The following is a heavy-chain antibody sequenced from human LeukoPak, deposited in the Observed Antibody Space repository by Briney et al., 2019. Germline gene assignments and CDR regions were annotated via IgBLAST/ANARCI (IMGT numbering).Heavy chain of an antibody. Sequence: SETLSLTCTVSGGSISNYYWSWIRQPPGKGLEWIGYIYYSGSTNYNPSLKSRVTISVDTSKNQFSLKLSSVTAADTAVYYCARQKAYCSSTSCLYYYYYYMDVWGKGTTVTISS. V-gene: IGHV4-59*08. J-gene: IGHJ6*03. CDR3: ARQKAYCSSTSCLYYYYYYMDV. CDR1: GGSISNYY. CDR2: IYYSGST. D-gene: IGHD2-2*01.